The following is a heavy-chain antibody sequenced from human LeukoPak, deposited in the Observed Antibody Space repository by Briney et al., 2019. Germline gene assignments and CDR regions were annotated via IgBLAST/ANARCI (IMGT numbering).Heavy chain of an antibody. J-gene: IGHJ6*03. CDR3: ARDNGGTAMAYYYYYYYMDV. D-gene: IGHD5-18*01. CDR1: GYTFTGYY. Sequence: ASVKVSCKASGYTFTGYYMHWVRQAPGQGLEWMGWINPNSGGTNYAQKFQGRVTMTRDTSISTAYMELSRLRSDDTAVYYCARDNGGTAMAYYYYYYYMDVWGKGTTVTISS. CDR2: INPNSGGT. V-gene: IGHV1-2*02.